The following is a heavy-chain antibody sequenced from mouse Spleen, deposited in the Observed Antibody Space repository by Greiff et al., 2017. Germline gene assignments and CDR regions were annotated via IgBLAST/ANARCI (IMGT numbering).Heavy chain of an antibody. CDR1: GYSFTGYY. D-gene: IGHD2-4*01. CDR2: INPSTGGT. CDR3: ARGRYYDYDVGLVYFDV. Sequence: VQLQQSGPELVKPGASVKISCKASGYSFTGYYMNWVKQSPEKSLEWIGEINPSTGGTTYNQKFKAKATLTVDKSSSTAYMQLKSLTSEDSAVYYCARGRYYDYDVGLVYFDVWGAGTTVTVSS. V-gene: IGHV1-42*01. J-gene: IGHJ1*01.